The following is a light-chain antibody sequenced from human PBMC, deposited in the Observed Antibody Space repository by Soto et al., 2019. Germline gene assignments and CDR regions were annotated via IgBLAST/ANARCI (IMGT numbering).Light chain of an antibody. Sequence: QSVLTQPASVSGSPGQSITISCTGTSSDVGSYHYVSWFQQHPGKAPKLIIFEVSDRPSGVSTRFSGSKSGDTASLTISGLQADDEADYYCSSYTSGRDVYVFGGGTRSPP. V-gene: IGLV2-14*01. CDR2: EVS. CDR3: SSYTSGRDVYV. CDR1: SSDVGSYHY. J-gene: IGLJ1*01.